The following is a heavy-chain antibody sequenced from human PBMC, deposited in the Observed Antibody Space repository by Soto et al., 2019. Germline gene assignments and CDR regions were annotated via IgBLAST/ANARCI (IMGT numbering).Heavy chain of an antibody. CDR3: AGEGLGAHDI. J-gene: IGHJ3*02. D-gene: IGHD3-16*01. CDR2: IITILGIA. Sequence: SSVKVSCKASGGTFSRYTISWVRQAPGQGLEWMGRIITILGIANYAQKFQGRVTITADKSTSTAYMELSSLRSDDTAVYYCAGEGLGAHDIWGQGTMVPVSS. CDR1: GGTFSRYT. V-gene: IGHV1-69*04.